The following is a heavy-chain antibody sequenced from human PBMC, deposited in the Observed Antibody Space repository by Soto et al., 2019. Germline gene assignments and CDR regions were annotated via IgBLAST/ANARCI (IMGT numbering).Heavy chain of an antibody. CDR2: MSPNSGNT. D-gene: IGHD7-27*01. CDR1: GYTFTNYD. V-gene: IGHV1-8*01. CDR3: ARNPPNTSWFDS. J-gene: IGHJ5*01. Sequence: VKVSCKASGYTFTNYDINWVRQAAGQGLEWMGWMSPNSGNTGYAQKFQGRITMTRSTSIATAYMELSSLTSEDSAVYYCARNPPNTSWFDSWGRRTQVTVSS.